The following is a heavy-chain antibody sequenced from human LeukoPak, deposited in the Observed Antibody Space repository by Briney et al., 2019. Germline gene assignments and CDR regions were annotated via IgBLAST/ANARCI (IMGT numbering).Heavy chain of an antibody. V-gene: IGHV3-21*01. D-gene: IGHD2-2*01. CDR3: ASTNGIVVVPAAALN. CDR2: FSSSSSYI. J-gene: IGHJ4*02. Sequence: GGSLRLSCAASGFTFSSYSMNWVRQAPGKGLEWVSSFSSSSSYIYYADSVKGRFTISRDNAKNSLYLQMNSLRAEDTAVYYCASTNGIVVVPAAALNWGQGTLVTVSS. CDR1: GFTFSSYS.